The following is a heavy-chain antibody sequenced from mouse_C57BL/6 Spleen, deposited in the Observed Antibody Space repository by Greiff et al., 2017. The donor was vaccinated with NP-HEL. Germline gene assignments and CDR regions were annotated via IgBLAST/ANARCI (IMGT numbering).Heavy chain of an antibody. D-gene: IGHD2-3*01. V-gene: IGHV3-6*01. J-gene: IGHJ4*01. CDR3: ATYDSFCAMDY. CDR1: GYSITSGYF. CDR2: ISYDGSN. Sequence: EVQLVESGPGLVKPSQSLSLTCSVTGYSITSGYFRYWIRQLPGNNLEWMGYISYDGSNNYNPSLKNPISITRDTSKNQCFLKLISMTTEDAATIYCATYDSFCAMDYWGQGTSVTVSS.